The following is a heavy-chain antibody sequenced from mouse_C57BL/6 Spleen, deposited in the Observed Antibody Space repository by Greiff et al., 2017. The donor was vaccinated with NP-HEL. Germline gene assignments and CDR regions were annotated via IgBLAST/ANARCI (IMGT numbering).Heavy chain of an antibody. CDR2: INPYNGGT. CDR3: ARDTTVVATYYFDY. D-gene: IGHD1-1*01. CDR1: GYTFTDYY. V-gene: IGHV1-19*01. J-gene: IGHJ2*01. Sequence: VQLQQSGPVLVKPGASVKMSCKASGYTFTDYYMNWVKQSHGKSLEWIGVINPYNGGTSYNQKFKGKATLTVDKSSSTAYMELNSLTSEDSAVYYCARDTTVVATYYFDYWGQGTTLTVSS.